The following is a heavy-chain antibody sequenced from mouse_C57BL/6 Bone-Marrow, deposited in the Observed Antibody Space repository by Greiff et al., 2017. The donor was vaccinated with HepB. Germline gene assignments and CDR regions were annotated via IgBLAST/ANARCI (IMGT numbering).Heavy chain of an antibody. V-gene: IGHV1-69*01. CDR2: IDPSDSYT. J-gene: IGHJ4*01. D-gene: IGHD2-5*01. CDR3: ARAYYSNYGGVGTMDY. CDR1: GYTFTSYW. Sequence: VQLQQPGAELVMPGASVKLSCKASGYTFTSYWMHWVKQRPGQGLEWIGEIDPSDSYTNYNQKFKGKSTLTVDKSASTAYMQLSSLTSEDSAVFYCARAYYSNYGGVGTMDYWGQGTSVTVSS.